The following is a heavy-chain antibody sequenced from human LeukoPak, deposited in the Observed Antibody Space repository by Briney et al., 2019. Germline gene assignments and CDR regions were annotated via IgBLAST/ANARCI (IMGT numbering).Heavy chain of an antibody. CDR1: GYTFTTYD. CDR2: LSPNSGQT. J-gene: IGHJ4*02. CDR3: TRGNVVAGDY. D-gene: IGHD6-19*01. Sequence: GASVKVSCKASGYTFTTYDINWVRQATGQGLEWMGWLSPNSGQTAYAQKFQGRVAMTRDISISTFYLELSSLTSEDTAVYYCTRGNVVAGDYWGQGTLVTVSS. V-gene: IGHV1-8*01.